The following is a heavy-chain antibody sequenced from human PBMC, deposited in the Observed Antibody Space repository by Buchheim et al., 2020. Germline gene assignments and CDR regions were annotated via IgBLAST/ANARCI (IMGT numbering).Heavy chain of an antibody. D-gene: IGHD6-19*01. CDR3: ARDRVVAVAGTVDY. V-gene: IGHV3-30*04. J-gene: IGHJ4*02. CDR1: GFTFSSYA. Sequence: QVQLVESGGGVVQPGRSLRLSCAASGFTFSSYAMHWVRQAPGKGLEWVAVISYAGSNKYYADSVKGRFTISRDNSKNTLYLQMNSLRAEDTAVYYCARDRVVAVAGTVDYWGQGTL. CDR2: ISYAGSNK.